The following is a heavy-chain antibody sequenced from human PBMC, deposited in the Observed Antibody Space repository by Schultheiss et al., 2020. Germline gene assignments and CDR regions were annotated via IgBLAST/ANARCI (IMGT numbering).Heavy chain of an antibody. CDR3: AKDSTTGWSPMDI. V-gene: IGHV3-23*01. J-gene: IGHJ4*02. CDR1: GFTFNRYA. CDR2: ISGSGTST. Sequence: GGSLRLSCAASGFTFNRYAMSWVRQAPGKGLEWVSAISGSGTSTRYVDSVKGRFTISRDNSKNTLFLQMNSLRADDTAVYYCAKDSTTGWSPMDIWGQGTLVTVSS. D-gene: IGHD6-19*01.